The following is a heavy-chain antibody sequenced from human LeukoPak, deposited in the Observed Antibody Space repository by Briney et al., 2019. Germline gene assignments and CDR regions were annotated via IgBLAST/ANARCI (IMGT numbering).Heavy chain of an antibody. CDR2: VSGSGGST. V-gene: IGHV3-23*01. D-gene: IGHD3-16*01. CDR3: AKDFRLGFDI. Sequence: GGSLRLSCAASGFTFSSYAMCWVRQAPGKGLEWVSAVSGSGGSTYYADSVKGRFTISRDNSKNTLYLQMNSLRAEDTAVYYCAKDFRLGFDIWGQGTMVTVSS. CDR1: GFTFSSYA. J-gene: IGHJ3*02.